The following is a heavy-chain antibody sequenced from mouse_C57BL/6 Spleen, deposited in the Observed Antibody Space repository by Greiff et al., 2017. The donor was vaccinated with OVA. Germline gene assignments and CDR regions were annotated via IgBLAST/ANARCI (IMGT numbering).Heavy chain of an antibody. D-gene: IGHD2-1*01. J-gene: IGHJ3*01. V-gene: IGHV1-61*01. Sequence: VQLQQPGAELVRPGSSVKLSCKASGYTFTSYWMDWVKQRHGQGLEWIGNIYPSDSETHYNQKFKDKATLTVDKSSSTAYMQLSSLTSEDSAVYYCAREGSTPWFAYWGQGTLVTVSA. CDR3: AREGSTPWFAY. CDR1: GYTFTSYW. CDR2: IYPSDSET.